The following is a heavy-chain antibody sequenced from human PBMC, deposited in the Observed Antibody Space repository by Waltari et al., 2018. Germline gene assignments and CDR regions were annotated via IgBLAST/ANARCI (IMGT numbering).Heavy chain of an antibody. CDR1: GGSFSGYY. D-gene: IGHD2-2*01. CDR2: INHSGRT. V-gene: IGHV4-34*01. CDR3: ARERYCSSTSCSNWFDP. J-gene: IGHJ5*02. Sequence: QVQLQQWGAGLLKPSETLSLTCAVYGGSFSGYYWSWIRQPPGKGLEWIGEINHSGRTNSNPSLNSRVTISVDTSKNQFSLKLSSVTAADTAVYYCARERYCSSTSCSNWFDPWGQGTLVTVSS.